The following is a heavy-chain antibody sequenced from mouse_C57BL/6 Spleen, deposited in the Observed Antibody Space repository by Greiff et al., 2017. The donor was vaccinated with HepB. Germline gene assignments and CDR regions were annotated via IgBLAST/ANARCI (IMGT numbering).Heavy chain of an antibody. CDR1: GYSFTDYN. Sequence: VQLQQSGPELVKPGASVKISCKASGYSFTDYNMNWVKQSTGKSLEWIGGVNPNYGTTSYNQKVKGKATLTVDQSSNTAYMQLNSLTSEDSAVYYCAREILLTGDYLDYWGQGTTLTVSS. D-gene: IGHD4-1*01. V-gene: IGHV1-39*01. CDR3: AREILLTGDYLDY. J-gene: IGHJ2*01. CDR2: VNPNYGTT.